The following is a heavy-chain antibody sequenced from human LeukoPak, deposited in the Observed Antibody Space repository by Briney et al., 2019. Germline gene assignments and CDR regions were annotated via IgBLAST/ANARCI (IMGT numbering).Heavy chain of an antibody. J-gene: IGHJ6*03. CDR1: GGSISSYY. V-gene: IGHV4-39*07. Sequence: SETLSLTCTVSGGSISSYYWGWIRQPPGKGLEWIGSIYYSGSTYYNPSLKSRVTISVDTSKNQFSLKLSSVTAADTAVYYCARVLRYCSGGNCYSGGLGYMDVWGKGTTVTISS. D-gene: IGHD2-15*01. CDR2: IYYSGST. CDR3: ARVLRYCSGGNCYSGGLGYMDV.